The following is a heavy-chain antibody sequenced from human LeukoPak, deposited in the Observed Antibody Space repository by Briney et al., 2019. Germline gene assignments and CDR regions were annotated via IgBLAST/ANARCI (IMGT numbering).Heavy chain of an antibody. J-gene: IGHJ4*02. Sequence: GGSLRLSCAASGFTFSNYEMNWVRQAPGKGLKWVSYISSSGSTIYYADSVKGRFTISRDNAKNSLYLQMNSLRAEDTAVYYCAQIYTYGSSQFDYWGQGTLVTVSS. CDR2: ISSSGSTI. V-gene: IGHV3-48*03. D-gene: IGHD5-18*01. CDR1: GFTFSNYE. CDR3: AQIYTYGSSQFDY.